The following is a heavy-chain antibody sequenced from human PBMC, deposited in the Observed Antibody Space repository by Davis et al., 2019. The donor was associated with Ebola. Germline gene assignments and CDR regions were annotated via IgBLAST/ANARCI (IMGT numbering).Heavy chain of an antibody. CDR2: IRSKANSYAT. CDR1: GFTFSGSA. CDR3: TITVNPFDY. J-gene: IGHJ4*02. V-gene: IGHV3-73*01. D-gene: IGHD4-17*01. Sequence: GESLKISCAASGFTFSGSAMHWVCQASGKGLEWVGRIRSKANSYATAYAASVKGRFTISRDDSKNTAYLQMNSLKTEDTAVYYCTITVNPFDYWGQGTLVTVSS.